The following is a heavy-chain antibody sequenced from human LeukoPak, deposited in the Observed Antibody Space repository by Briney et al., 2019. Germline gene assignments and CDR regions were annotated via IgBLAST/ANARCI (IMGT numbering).Heavy chain of an antibody. CDR2: ISSTSDYI. V-gene: IGHV3-21*01. CDR1: GYTFRDYS. CDR3: VSGNDPDSTWKSDRLDAFDI. D-gene: IGHD3-16*02. Sequence: PGGSLRLSCAASGYTFRDYSVNWVRQAPGKGLEWVSSISSTSDYIYYADSVKGRFTISRDNAKISLYLQMNSLRAEDTAVYYCVSGNDPDSTWKSDRLDAFDIWGQGTTVIVSS. J-gene: IGHJ3*02.